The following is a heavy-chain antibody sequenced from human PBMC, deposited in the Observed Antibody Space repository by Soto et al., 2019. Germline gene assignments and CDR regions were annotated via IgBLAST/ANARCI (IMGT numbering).Heavy chain of an antibody. J-gene: IGHJ6*02. CDR3: ARRVYSSSSRRLDYYYYGMDV. Sequence: QVQLVQSGAEVKKPGSSVKVSCKASGGTFSSYAISWVRQAPGQGLEWMGGIIPIFGTANYAQKFQGRVTITADESTRPAYMELSSLRSEDTAVYYCARRVYSSSSRRLDYYYYGMDVWGQGTTVTVSS. CDR2: IIPIFGTA. CDR1: GGTFSSYA. V-gene: IGHV1-69*12. D-gene: IGHD6-6*01.